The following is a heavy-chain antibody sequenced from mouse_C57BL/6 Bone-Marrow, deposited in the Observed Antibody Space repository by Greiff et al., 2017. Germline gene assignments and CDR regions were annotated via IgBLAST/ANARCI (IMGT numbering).Heavy chain of an antibody. CDR1: GFTFSDYG. CDR3: ARVGNSWFAY. Sequence: EVRLQESGGGLVKPGGSLKLSCAASGFTFSDYGMHWFRQAPEKGLEWVAYISSGSSTLYYADTVKGRFTISRDNAKNTLFLRMTSLRSEDTAMYYCARVGNSWFAYWGQGTLVTVSA. V-gene: IGHV5-17*01. CDR2: ISSGSSTL. J-gene: IGHJ3*01.